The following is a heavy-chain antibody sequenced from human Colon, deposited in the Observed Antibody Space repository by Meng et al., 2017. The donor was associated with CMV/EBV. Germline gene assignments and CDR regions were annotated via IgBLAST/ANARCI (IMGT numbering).Heavy chain of an antibody. Sequence: VSGDSISTANSYWSWIRQLPGKGLEWIGNIDYSGSTYYNPSLKGPVSMSVDRSKNQFSLSLESVTAADTAVYYCARLPRTGTWYFDLWGRGTLVTVSS. CDR3: ARLPRTGTWYFDL. V-gene: IGHV4-31*01. D-gene: IGHD2-8*02. CDR1: GDSISTANSY. CDR2: IDYSGST. J-gene: IGHJ2*01.